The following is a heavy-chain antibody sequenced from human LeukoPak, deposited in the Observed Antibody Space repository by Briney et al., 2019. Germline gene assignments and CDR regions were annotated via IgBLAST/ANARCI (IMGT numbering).Heavy chain of an antibody. V-gene: IGHV3-30*02. J-gene: IGHJ4*02. CDR1: GFTFSSYG. Sequence: GGSLRLSCAASGFTFSSYGMHWVRQAPGKGLEWVAFMRYDGSNKYYADSVKGRFTISRDNSKNTLFLQMNSLRAEDTAVYYCAKGYYGSGSYGWFDYWGQGTLVTVSS. CDR3: AKGYYGSGSYGWFDY. CDR2: MRYDGSNK. D-gene: IGHD3-10*01.